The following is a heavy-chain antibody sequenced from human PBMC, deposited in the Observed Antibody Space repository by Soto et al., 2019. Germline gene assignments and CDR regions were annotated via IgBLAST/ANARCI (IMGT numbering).Heavy chain of an antibody. CDR3: ATGRKAYYDFWSGYDSHYYYGMDV. Sequence: EAQLVESGGGLVQPGGSLRLSCAASGFIVSGYEFHWVRQAPGKGLVWVSSISGSGTTMYYADSVKARFTFSRDNAKNSLYLQMNSLRDEYTAVYYCATGRKAYYDFWSGYDSHYYYGMDVWGQGTTVTVSS. D-gene: IGHD3-3*01. V-gene: IGHV3-48*03. CDR1: GFIVSGYE. J-gene: IGHJ6*02. CDR2: ISGSGTTM.